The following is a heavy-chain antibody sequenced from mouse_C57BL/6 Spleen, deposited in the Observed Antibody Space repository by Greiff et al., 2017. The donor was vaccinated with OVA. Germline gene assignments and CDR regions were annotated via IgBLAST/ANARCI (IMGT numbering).Heavy chain of an antibody. CDR1: GYTFTSYW. CDR2: IYPGRGST. CDR3: ARMKGYFDY. Sequence: VQLQQPGAELVKPGASVKMSCKASGYTFTSYWITWVKQRPGQGLEWIGGIYPGRGSTNYNEKFKSKATLTVDTSSSTAYMQLSSLKSEDSAVYYCARMKGYFDYWGQGTTLTVSS. J-gene: IGHJ2*01. V-gene: IGHV1-55*01.